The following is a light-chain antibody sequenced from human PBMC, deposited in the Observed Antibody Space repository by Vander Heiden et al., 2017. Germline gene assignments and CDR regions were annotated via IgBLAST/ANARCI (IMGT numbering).Light chain of an antibody. J-gene: IGLJ2*01. CDR3: QSYDSSLSVYVV. CDR1: SSNIGAGYD. V-gene: IGLV1-40*01. Sequence: QSVLTQPPSVSGAPGQRVTISCTGSSSNIGAGYDVHWYQQLPGTAPKLLTYGNSNRPSGVPDRFSGSKSGTSASRAITGLQAEDEADYYCQSYDSSLSVYVVFGGGTKLTVL. CDR2: GNS.